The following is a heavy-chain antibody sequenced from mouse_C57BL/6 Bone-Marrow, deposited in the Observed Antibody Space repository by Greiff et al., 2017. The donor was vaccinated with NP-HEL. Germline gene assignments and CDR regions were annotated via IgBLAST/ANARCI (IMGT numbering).Heavy chain of an antibody. Sequence: EVTLVESGGDVVKPGGSLKLSCAASGFTFRSYGMSWVRQTPDKRLEWVATISSGGSYTYYPDSVKGRFTISRDNAKNTLYLQMSSLKSEDTAMYYCARRYYYGSFAYWGQGTLVTVSA. J-gene: IGHJ3*01. V-gene: IGHV5-6*02. CDR1: GFTFRSYG. CDR3: ARRYYYGSFAY. CDR2: ISSGGSYT. D-gene: IGHD1-1*01.